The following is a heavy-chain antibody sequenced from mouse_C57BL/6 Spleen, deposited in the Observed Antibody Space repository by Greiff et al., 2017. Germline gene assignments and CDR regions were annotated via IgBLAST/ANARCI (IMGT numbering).Heavy chain of an antibody. CDR2: INPNYGTT. J-gene: IGHJ3*01. V-gene: IGHV1-39*01. CDR3: ARSGYYGSSPWFAY. Sequence: VQLQQSGAELMKPGASVKISCKASGYSFTDYNMNWVKQSNGKSLEWIGVINPNYGTTSYNQKFKGKATLTVDQSSSTAYMQLNSLTSEDSAVYYCARSGYYGSSPWFAYWGQGTLVTVSA. CDR1: GYSFTDYN. D-gene: IGHD1-1*01.